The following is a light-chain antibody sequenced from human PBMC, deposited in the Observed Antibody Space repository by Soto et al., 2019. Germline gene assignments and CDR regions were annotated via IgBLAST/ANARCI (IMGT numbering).Light chain of an antibody. J-gene: IGLJ2*01. Sequence: SYELTQPPSMSVSPGQTATIACSGDKLGDKYVCWYRQKSGESPILVIYQDTKRSSGIPERFSGSNSGSTATLTISGTQSIDEADYYCQAWDGGTVVFGGGTKVTVL. V-gene: IGLV3-1*01. CDR1: KLGDKY. CDR2: QDT. CDR3: QAWDGGTVV.